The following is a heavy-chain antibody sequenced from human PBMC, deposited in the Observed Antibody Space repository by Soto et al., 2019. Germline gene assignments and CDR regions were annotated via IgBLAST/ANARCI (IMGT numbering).Heavy chain of an antibody. CDR3: AREPRGSYPSYYYYGMDV. CDR2: INHSGST. J-gene: IGHJ6*02. D-gene: IGHD1-26*01. V-gene: IGHV4-34*01. CDR1: GGSFSGYY. Sequence: PSETLSLTCAVYGGSFSGYYRSWIRQPPGKGLEWIGEINHSGSTNYNPSLKSRVTISVDTSKNQFSLKLSSVTAADTAVYYCAREPRGSYPSYYYYGMDVWGQGTTVTVSS.